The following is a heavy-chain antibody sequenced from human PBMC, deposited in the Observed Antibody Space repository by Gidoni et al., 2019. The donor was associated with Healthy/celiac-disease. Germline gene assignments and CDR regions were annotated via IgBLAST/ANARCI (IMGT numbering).Heavy chain of an antibody. CDR2: IKQDGSEK. D-gene: IGHD4-17*01. CDR1: GFTFSSYW. Sequence: EVQLVESGGGLVQPGGSLRLSCAASGFTFSSYWMSWVRQAPGKGLEWVANIKQDGSEKYYVDSVKGRFTISRDNAKNSLYLQMNSLRAEDTAVYYCARAGDYGDYHTQYYYYGMDVWGQGTTVTVSS. V-gene: IGHV3-7*01. J-gene: IGHJ6*02. CDR3: ARAGDYGDYHTQYYYYGMDV.